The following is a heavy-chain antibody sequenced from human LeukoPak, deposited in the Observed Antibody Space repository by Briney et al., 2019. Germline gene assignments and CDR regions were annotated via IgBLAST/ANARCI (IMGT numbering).Heavy chain of an antibody. CDR1: GYTFTSYY. CDR2: INPSGGST. Sequence: ASVKVSCKASGYTFTSYYMHWVRQAPGQGLEWMGIINPSGGSTIYEQKFQGRVTMTRDTSTSTVYMELSSLRSEDTAVYYCARLGGLEMATSYWGQGTLVTVSS. J-gene: IGHJ4*02. D-gene: IGHD5-24*01. CDR3: ARLGGLEMATSY. V-gene: IGHV1-46*01.